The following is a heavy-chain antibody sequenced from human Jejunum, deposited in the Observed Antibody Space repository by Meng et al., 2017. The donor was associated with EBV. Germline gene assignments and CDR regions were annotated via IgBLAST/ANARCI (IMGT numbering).Heavy chain of an antibody. CDR1: GFNFSIYW. Sequence: VQLVGSGGGLLQPGDSLGLSCAASGFNFSIYWMHWVRQAPGKGLVWVSHITSDGSVTTYADSVKGRFTISRDNAKNTVYLQMNSLRAEDTAVYYCARGDGSHFSWGQGTLVTVSS. V-gene: IGHV3-74*01. CDR3: ARGDGSHFS. D-gene: IGHD5-24*01. CDR2: ITSDGSVT. J-gene: IGHJ5*02.